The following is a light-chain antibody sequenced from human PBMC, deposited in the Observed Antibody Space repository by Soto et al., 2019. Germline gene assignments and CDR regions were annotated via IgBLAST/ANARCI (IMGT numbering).Light chain of an antibody. V-gene: IGLV1-51*02. CDR3: ATWDSSLSVVV. J-gene: IGLJ3*02. Sequence: QSVLTQPPSVSAAPGQKVTMSCSGSSSNIGSNFVYWYQHPPGTAPNLLLYENNRRRSGVSDRFSGSKSGTSATLDITGLQTGDEADYYCATWDSSLSVVVFGGGTKLTVL. CDR1: SSNIGSNF. CDR2: ENN.